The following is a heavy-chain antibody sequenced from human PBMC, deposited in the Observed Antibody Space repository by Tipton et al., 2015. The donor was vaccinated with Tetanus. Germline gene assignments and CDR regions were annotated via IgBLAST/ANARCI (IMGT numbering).Heavy chain of an antibody. V-gene: IGHV5-51*01. D-gene: IGHD2-2*01. J-gene: IGHJ4*02. CDR2: IDPGDSES. Sequence: QSGPEVKKPGESLRISCTASGYNFTKYWIGWVRQMPGKGLEWMGIIDPGDSESKYSPSFRGQVTFSADRSTNTVYLQWSSLKASDTAVYYCAKHRKAGLVPVAFDSWGQGTLAIVSS. CDR1: GYNFTKYW. CDR3: AKHRKAGLVPVAFDS.